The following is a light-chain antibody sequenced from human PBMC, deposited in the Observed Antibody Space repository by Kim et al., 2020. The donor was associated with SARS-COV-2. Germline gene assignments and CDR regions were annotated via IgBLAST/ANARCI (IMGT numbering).Light chain of an antibody. J-gene: IGLJ1*01. CDR2: GKN. V-gene: IGLV3-19*01. CDR3: NSRDSSGNPV. Sequence: SSELTQDPAVSVALGQTVRITCQGDSLRNYYASWYQQKPGQAPVLVIYGKNNRPSGIPDRFSGSSSGNTASLTITGAQAEDEADYYCNSRDSSGNPVFGTGTKVTVL. CDR1: SLRNYY.